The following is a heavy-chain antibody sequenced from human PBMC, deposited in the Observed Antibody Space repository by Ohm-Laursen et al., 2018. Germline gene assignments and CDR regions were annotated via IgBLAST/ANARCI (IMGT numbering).Heavy chain of an antibody. CDR2: MNPNSHNT. V-gene: IGHV1-8*01. CDR3: ARAVRYQLLSDP. J-gene: IGHJ5*02. CDR1: GYTFSSYD. D-gene: IGHD4-23*01. Sequence: GASVKVSCKASGYTFSSYDIIWVRQGSGQGPGWMGWMNPNSHNTGYARKFRGRVSMTSDSSISTAYMELSSLTSEDTATYYCARAVRYQLLSDPWGQGTLVTVSS.